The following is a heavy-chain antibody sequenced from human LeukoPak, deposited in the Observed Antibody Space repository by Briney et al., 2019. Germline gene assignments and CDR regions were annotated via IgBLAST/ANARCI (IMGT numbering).Heavy chain of an antibody. D-gene: IGHD5-18*01. V-gene: IGHV4-59*01. Sequence: SETLSLTCTVSGGSISSYYWSWIRQPPGKGLEWIGYIHYSGSTNNNPSLKSRVAISVDTSKNQFSLKLSSVTAADTAVYYCARSGYRYGADASEIWGQGTMVTVSS. CDR2: IHYSGST. CDR1: GGSISSYY. J-gene: IGHJ3*02. CDR3: ARSGYRYGADASEI.